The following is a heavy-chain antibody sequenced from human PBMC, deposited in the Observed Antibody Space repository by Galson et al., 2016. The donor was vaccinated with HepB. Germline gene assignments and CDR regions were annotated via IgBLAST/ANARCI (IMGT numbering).Heavy chain of an antibody. CDR1: GFTFSSYS. CDR2: IGSSSYI. CDR3: ARVVTPMAAANRGFGS. Sequence: SLRLSCAASGFTFSSYSMNWVRQAPGKGLEWVSSIGSSSYIYYADSVRGRFTISRDNAKNSLYLQMNSLRAEDTALYYCARVVTPMAAANRGFGSWGQGTQVVVSS. D-gene: IGHD6-13*01. V-gene: IGHV3-21*01. J-gene: IGHJ5*02.